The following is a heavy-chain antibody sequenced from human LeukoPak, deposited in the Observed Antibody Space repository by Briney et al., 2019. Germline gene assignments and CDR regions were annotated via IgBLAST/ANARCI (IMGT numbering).Heavy chain of an antibody. V-gene: IGHV3-23*01. CDR1: GFTFSSYA. D-gene: IGHD2-21*02. CDR3: AKPPRVVVVTAFDS. J-gene: IGHJ4*02. CDR2: ITGSGSST. Sequence: GGSLRLSCATSGFTFSSYAMTWVRQAPGKGLEWVSSITGSGSSTYYADSVKGRFTISRDNSKNMVYVQMNSLRAEDTAVYFCAKPPRVVVVTAFDSWGQGTLVTVSS.